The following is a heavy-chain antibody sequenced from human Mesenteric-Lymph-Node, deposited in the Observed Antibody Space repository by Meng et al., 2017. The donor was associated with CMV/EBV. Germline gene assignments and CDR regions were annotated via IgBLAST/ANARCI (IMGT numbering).Heavy chain of an antibody. CDR3: AKYAGYCSGGSCPQFDY. D-gene: IGHD2-15*01. Sequence: FTFSGYAISCVRQAPGKGLEWVSGISASGASTYYADSVKGRFTISRDNSKNTLYVQMNSLRAEDTAVYYCAKYAGYCSGGSCPQFDYWGQGTLVTVSS. V-gene: IGHV3-23*01. J-gene: IGHJ4*02. CDR1: FTFSGYA. CDR2: ISASGAST.